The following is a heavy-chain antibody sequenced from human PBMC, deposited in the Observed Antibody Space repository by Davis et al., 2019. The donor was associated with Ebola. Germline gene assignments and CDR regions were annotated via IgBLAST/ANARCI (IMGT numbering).Heavy chain of an antibody. D-gene: IGHD3-10*01. CDR1: GFTFDDYA. J-gene: IGHJ4*02. CDR2: DSWNSGRI. Sequence: PGGSLRLSCAASGFTFDDYAMHWVRQAPGKGLEWVSSDSWNSGRIDYADSVKGRFTISRDNTKKSVHLVMNSLRVEDTALYFCAKWGFGESPDHWGQGTQVTVSS. CDR3: AKWGFGESPDH. V-gene: IGHV3-9*01.